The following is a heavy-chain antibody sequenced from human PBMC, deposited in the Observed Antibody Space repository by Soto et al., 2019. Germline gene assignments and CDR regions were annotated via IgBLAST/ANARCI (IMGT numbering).Heavy chain of an antibody. V-gene: IGHV7-4-1*01. CDR2: INTNTGSP. D-gene: IGHD3-3*01. Sequence: RASVKVTCKASGYTFTSYAMNWVRQAPGQGLEWMGWINTNTGSPTYAQGFTGRFVFSLDTSVSTAYLQICSLKAEDTAVYYCARELFTIPRGGGYYYYYGMDVWGQGTTVTVSS. J-gene: IGHJ6*02. CDR3: ARELFTIPRGGGYYYYYGMDV. CDR1: GYTFTSYA.